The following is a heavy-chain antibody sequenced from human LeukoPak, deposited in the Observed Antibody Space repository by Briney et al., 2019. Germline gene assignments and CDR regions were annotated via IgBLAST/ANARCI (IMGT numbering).Heavy chain of an antibody. CDR1: GYTFTGYY. D-gene: IGHD6-6*01. V-gene: IGHV1-2*02. Sequence: ASVKVSCKASGYTFTGYYMHWVRQAPGQGLEWMGWINPNSGGTNYAQKFQGRVTMTRDMSISTAYMELSRLRSDDTAVYYCARGLAARPWWFDPWGQGTLVTVSS. J-gene: IGHJ5*02. CDR2: INPNSGGT. CDR3: ARGLAARPWWFDP.